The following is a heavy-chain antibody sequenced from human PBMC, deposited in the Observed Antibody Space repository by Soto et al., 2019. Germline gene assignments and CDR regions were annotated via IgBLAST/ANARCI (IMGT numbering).Heavy chain of an antibody. CDR2: IIPIFGTA. V-gene: IGHV1-69*13. CDR1: GGTFSSYA. D-gene: IGHD6-6*01. J-gene: IGHJ4*02. CDR3: ARAGTDSSSSLFDY. Sequence: ASVKVSCKASGGTFSSYAISGVRQAPGQGLEWMGGIIPIFGTANYAQKFQGRVTITADESTSTAYMELSSLRSEDTAVYYCARAGTDSSSSLFDYWGQGTLVTVSS.